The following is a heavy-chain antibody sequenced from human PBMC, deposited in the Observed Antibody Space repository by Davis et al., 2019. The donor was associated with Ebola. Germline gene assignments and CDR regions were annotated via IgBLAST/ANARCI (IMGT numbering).Heavy chain of an antibody. D-gene: IGHD3-10*01. CDR3: AREGLLWFGELMYYYYGMDV. V-gene: IGHV3-9*01. CDR1: GFTFHNFA. J-gene: IGHJ6*02. Sequence: GGSLRLSCAASGFTFHNFAMHWVRQAPGKGLEWVSGISWNSGNIGYADSVKGRFTISRDNAKNSLYLQMNSLRDEDTAVYYCAREGLLWFGELMYYYYGMDVWGQGTTVTVSS. CDR2: ISWNSGNI.